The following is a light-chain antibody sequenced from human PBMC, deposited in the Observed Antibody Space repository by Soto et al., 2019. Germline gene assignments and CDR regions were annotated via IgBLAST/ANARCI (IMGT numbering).Light chain of an antibody. V-gene: IGKV2-28*01. J-gene: IGKJ4*01. CDR3: MQALQTPLT. CDR1: QSLLYSNGYNY. Sequence: DIVMTQSPLSLPVTPGEPASISCRSSQSLLYSNGYNYLDWYLQKPGQSLQLLIYLGSNRASGVPDRFSGSGSGTDFTLKISRVEAEDVGVYYCMQALQTPLTFGGGTQVEIK. CDR2: LGS.